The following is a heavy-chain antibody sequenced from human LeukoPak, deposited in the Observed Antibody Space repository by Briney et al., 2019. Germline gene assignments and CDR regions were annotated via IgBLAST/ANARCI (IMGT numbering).Heavy chain of an antibody. Sequence: PGGSLRLSCAASGFTFSNAWMNWVRQAPGKGLEWVGRIKSKSDGGTTDYAAPVKGRFTISRDDSKNTLYLQMNSLKTEDTAVYYCTTQYYYDSSGYSYFDHWGQGTLVTVSS. J-gene: IGHJ4*02. CDR3: TTQYYYDSSGYSYFDH. V-gene: IGHV3-15*07. D-gene: IGHD3-22*01. CDR2: IKSKSDGGTT. CDR1: GFTFSNAW.